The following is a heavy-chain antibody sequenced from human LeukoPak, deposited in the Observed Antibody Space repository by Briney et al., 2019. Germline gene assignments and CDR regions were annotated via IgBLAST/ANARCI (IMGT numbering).Heavy chain of an antibody. V-gene: IGHV1-2*02. CDR1: GYTFTCYY. J-gene: IGHJ4*02. CDR2: INPNSGGT. CDR3: ARGRDRYCGGDCYLGYFDY. D-gene: IGHD2-21*02. Sequence: GASVKVSCKASGYTFTCYYMHWVRQAPGQGLEWMGWINPNSGGTNYAQKFQGRVTMTRDTSISTAYMELSRLRSDDTAVYYCARGRDRYCGGDCYLGYFDYWGQGTLVTVSS.